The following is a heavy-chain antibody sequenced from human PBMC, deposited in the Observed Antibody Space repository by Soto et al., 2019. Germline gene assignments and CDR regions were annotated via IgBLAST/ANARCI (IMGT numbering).Heavy chain of an antibody. Sequence: SETLSLTCAVSGGSISSSNWWSWVRQPPGKGLEWIGEIYHSGSTNYNPSLNSRVTISVDKSKNQFSLKLSSVTDADTAMYYYDSSGYQHDYWGQGTLVTVSS. V-gene: IGHV4-4*02. CDR2: IYHSGST. CDR1: GGSISSSNW. CDR3: DSSGYQHDY. J-gene: IGHJ4*02. D-gene: IGHD3-22*01.